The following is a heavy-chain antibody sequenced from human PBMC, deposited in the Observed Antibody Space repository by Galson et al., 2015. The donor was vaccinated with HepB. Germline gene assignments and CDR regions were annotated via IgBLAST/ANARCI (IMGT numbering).Heavy chain of an antibody. D-gene: IGHD1-26*01. J-gene: IGHJ4*02. Sequence: SLRLSCAASGFTFNTYAMSWVRQAPGKGLEWVSGISGSGGNTYYADSVKGRFTISRDNSKNTLYLQMNSLRAEDTAVYYCAKDVYSGSYSVDYWGQGTLVTVSS. CDR2: ISGSGGNT. CDR3: AKDVYSGSYSVDY. V-gene: IGHV3-23*01. CDR1: GFTFNTYA.